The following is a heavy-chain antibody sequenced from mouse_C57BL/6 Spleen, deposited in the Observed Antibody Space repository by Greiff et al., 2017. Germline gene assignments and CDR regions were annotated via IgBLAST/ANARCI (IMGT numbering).Heavy chain of an antibody. Sequence: VQLQQPGAELVKPGASVKLSCKASGYTFTSYWMQWVKQRPGQGLEWIGEIDPSDSYTNYNQKFKGKATLTVDTSSSTAYMQLSSLTSDDSAVYYGARRAYDCDGLRFAYWGQGTLVTVSA. CDR2: IDPSDSYT. CDR1: GYTFTSYW. V-gene: IGHV1-50*01. CDR3: ARRAYDCDGLRFAY. J-gene: IGHJ3*01. D-gene: IGHD2-4*01.